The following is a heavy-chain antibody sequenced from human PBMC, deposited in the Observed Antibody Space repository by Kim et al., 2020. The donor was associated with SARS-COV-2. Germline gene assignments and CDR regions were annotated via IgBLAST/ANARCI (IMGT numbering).Heavy chain of an antibody. CDR2: IYHSGST. J-gene: IGHJ4*02. V-gene: IGHV4-4*02. CDR3: ASEVLQGDYGAIRGAFDY. Sequence: SETLSLTCAVSGGSISSSNWWSWVRQPPGKGLEWIGEIYHSGSTNYNPSLKSRVTISVDKSKNQFSLKLSSVTAADTAVYYCASEVLQGDYGAIRGAFDYWGQGTLVTVSS. CDR1: GGSISSSNW. D-gene: IGHD4-17*01.